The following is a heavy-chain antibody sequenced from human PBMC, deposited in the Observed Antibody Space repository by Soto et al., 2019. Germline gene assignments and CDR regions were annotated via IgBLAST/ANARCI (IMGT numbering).Heavy chain of an antibody. CDR2: IIPIFGTA. CDR3: ARGYSYGLYYFDY. J-gene: IGHJ4*02. Sequence: SVKVSCKASGGTFSSYAISWVRQAPGQGLEWMGGIIPIFGTANYAQKFQGRVTITADESTSTAYMELSSLRSEDTAVYYCARGYSYGLYYFDYWGQGTLVTVSS. V-gene: IGHV1-69*13. D-gene: IGHD5-18*01. CDR1: GGTFSSYA.